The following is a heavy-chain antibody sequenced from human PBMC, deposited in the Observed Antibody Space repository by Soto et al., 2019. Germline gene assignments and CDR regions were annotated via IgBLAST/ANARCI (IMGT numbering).Heavy chain of an antibody. CDR1: GFTFSTYG. D-gene: IGHD4-17*01. J-gene: IGHJ3*02. V-gene: IGHV3-33*01. Sequence: GGSLRLSCAASGFTFSTYGMHWVRQAPGKGLEWVAVIWYGGGNKYYTDSVKGRFIISRDNSKNTLYLQMNSLRAEDTALYYCARDSYGDAAPTFFDIWGQGTMVTVSS. CDR2: IWYGGGNK. CDR3: ARDSYGDAAPTFFDI.